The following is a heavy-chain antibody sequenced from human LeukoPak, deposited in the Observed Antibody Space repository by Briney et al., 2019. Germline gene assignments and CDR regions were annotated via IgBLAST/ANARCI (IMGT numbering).Heavy chain of an antibody. J-gene: IGHJ3*02. Sequence: GSLRLSCASSGFTFSNFGMHWVRQAPGKGLEWVAVISYDGSNKYYADSVKGRFIISRDNSKNTLYLQMDSLRAEDTAVYYCANDVSSNYSHDAFDIWGQGTMVTVSS. CDR2: ISYDGSNK. D-gene: IGHD4-11*01. CDR3: ANDVSSNYSHDAFDI. CDR1: GFTFSNFG. V-gene: IGHV3-30*18.